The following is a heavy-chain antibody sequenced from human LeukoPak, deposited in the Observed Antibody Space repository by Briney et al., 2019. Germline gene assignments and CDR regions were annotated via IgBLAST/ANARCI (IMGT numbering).Heavy chain of an antibody. V-gene: IGHV3-30*03. Sequence: GWFLRLSCAASGFTFSSYGMHWVRQAPGKGLEWVTFISYDGNNRKYADSVAGRFTISRDNSKNKLYLEMNSVRPEDTALYYCVRKIGSPPSPGHFDYWGQGTLVTVSS. CDR1: GFTFSSYG. J-gene: IGHJ4*02. CDR2: ISYDGNNR. D-gene: IGHD1-26*01. CDR3: VRKIGSPPSPGHFDY.